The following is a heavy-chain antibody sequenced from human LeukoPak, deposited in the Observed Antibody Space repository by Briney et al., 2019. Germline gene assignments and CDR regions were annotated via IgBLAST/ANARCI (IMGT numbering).Heavy chain of an antibody. CDR3: ARNRSVTATPGFDH. J-gene: IGHJ4*02. CDR1: GYSIRSGDY. Sequence: PSETLSLTCAVSGYSIRSGDYWGWLRQSPGKGLEWIGSIYHSGSTHYNPSLKSRVTISVDTSKSQFSLMLSSVTAADTAVYYCARNRSVTATPGFDHWGQGTLVTVSS. CDR2: IYHSGST. V-gene: IGHV4-38-2*01. D-gene: IGHD2-21*02.